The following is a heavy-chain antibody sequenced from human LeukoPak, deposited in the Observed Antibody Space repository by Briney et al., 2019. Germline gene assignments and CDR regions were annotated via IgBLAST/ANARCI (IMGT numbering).Heavy chain of an antibody. V-gene: IGHV3-30*04. Sequence: GRSLRLSCAASGVTFSSYAMHWVRQAPGKGLEWVAVISYDGSNKYYADSVKGRFTISRDNSKNTLYLQMNSLRAEDTAVYYCARNLPDYGDYVYSFDYWGQGTLVTVSS. CDR3: ARNLPDYGDYVYSFDY. D-gene: IGHD4-17*01. J-gene: IGHJ4*02. CDR2: ISYDGSNK. CDR1: GVTFSSYA.